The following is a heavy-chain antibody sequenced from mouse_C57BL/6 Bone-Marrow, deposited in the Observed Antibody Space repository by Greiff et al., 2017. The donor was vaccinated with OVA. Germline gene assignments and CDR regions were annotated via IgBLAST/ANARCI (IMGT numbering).Heavy chain of an antibody. CDR1: GYAFSSSW. V-gene: IGHV1-82*01. D-gene: IGHD2-2*01. J-gene: IGHJ2*01. Sequence: QVQLKQSGPELVKPGASVKISCKASGYAFSSSWMNWVKQRPGKGLEWIGRIYPGDGDTNYNGKFKGKATLTADKSSSTAYMQLSSLTSEDSAVYFCARTTMVTTPDYWGQGTTLTVSS. CDR2: IYPGDGDT. CDR3: ARTTMVTTPDY.